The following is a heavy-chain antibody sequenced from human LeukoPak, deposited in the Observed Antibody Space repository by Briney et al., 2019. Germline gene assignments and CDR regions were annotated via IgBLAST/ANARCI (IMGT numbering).Heavy chain of an antibody. D-gene: IGHD3-10*01. J-gene: IGHJ4*02. CDR1: GYTFTGYY. V-gene: IGHV1-2*06. CDR3: ATWAAMVRGVISDY. Sequence: GASVKVSCKASGYTFTGYYMHWVRQAPGQGLKWMGRINPNSGGTNYAQKFQGRVTMTRDTSISTAYMELSRLRSDDTAVYYCATWAAMVRGVISDYWGQGTLVTVSS. CDR2: INPNSGGT.